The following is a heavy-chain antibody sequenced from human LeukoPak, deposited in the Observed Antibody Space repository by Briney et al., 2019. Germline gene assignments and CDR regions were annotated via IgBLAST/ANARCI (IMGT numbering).Heavy chain of an antibody. Sequence: PGGSLRLSCAASGFTFSSYGMHWVRQAPGKGLEWVAFIRYDGSNKYYAGSVKGRFTISRDNSKNTLYLQMNSLRAEDTAVYYCAKAYSPLHWGQGTLVTVSS. CDR1: GFTFSSYG. CDR3: AKAYSPLH. CDR2: IRYDGSNK. D-gene: IGHD1-26*01. J-gene: IGHJ4*02. V-gene: IGHV3-30*02.